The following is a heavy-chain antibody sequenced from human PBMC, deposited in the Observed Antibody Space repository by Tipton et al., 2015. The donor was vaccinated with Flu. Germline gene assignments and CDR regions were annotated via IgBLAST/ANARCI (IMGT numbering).Heavy chain of an antibody. J-gene: IGHJ5*02. Sequence: TLSLTCTVSGGSISSYYWSWIRQPPGKGLEWIGYIYYSGSTNYNPSLKSRVTISVDTSKNQFSLKLSSVTAADTAVYYCASLPSSTPNWVDPWGQGTLVTVSS. V-gene: IGHV4-59*07. CDR3: ASLPSSTPNWVDP. CDR2: IYYSGST. D-gene: IGHD2-2*01. CDR1: GGSISSYY.